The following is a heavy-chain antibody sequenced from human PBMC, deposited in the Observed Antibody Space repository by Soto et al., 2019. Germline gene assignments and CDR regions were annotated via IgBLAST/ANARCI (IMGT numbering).Heavy chain of an antibody. J-gene: IGHJ6*02. D-gene: IGHD2-2*01. CDR1: GGTFSSYA. Sequence: GASVKVSCKASGGTFSSYAISWVRQAPGQGLEWMGGIIPIFGTANYAQKFQGRVTITADESTSTAYMELSSLRSEDTAVYYCARDCSSTSCPPEYYYYGMDVWGQGTTVTVS. CDR3: ARDCSSTSCPPEYYYYGMDV. V-gene: IGHV1-69*13. CDR2: IIPIFGTA.